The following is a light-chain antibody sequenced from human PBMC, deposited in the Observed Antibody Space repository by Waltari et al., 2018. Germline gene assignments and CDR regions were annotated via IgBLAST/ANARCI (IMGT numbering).Light chain of an antibody. V-gene: IGLV2-14*03. Sequence: QSALTQPASVSGSPGQSITISCTGTSSDVGGYNYVSWYQQHPGKAPKLMSYDVSDRPSGVSNRFSGSESGNTASLTISGLQAEDEADYYCSSYTISSTVVFGGGTKLTVL. CDR3: SSYTISSTVV. CDR2: DVS. J-gene: IGLJ2*01. CDR1: SSDVGGYNY.